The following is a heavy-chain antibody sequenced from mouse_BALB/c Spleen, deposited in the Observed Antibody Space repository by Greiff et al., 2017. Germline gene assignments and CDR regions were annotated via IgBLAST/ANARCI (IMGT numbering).Heavy chain of an antibody. CDR3: ARGRPICYGYDEAWFAY. Sequence: EVKLMESGGGLVQPGGSLKLSCAASGFTFSSYGMSWVRQTPDKRLELVATINSNGGSTYYPDSVKGRFTISRDNAKNTLYLQMSSLKSEDTAMYYCARGRPICYGYDEAWFAYWGQGTLVTVSA. V-gene: IGHV5-6-3*01. CDR2: INSNGGST. CDR1: GFTFSSYG. J-gene: IGHJ3*01. D-gene: IGHD2-2*01.